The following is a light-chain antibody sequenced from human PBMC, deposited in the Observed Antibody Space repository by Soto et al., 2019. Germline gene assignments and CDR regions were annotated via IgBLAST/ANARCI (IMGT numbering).Light chain of an antibody. V-gene: IGLV2-23*01. CDR3: SSYVGHSAYA. Sequence: QSVLTQPASMSGSPGQSITISCSGTTYGFETYNQVSWYQQHPGKAPKILIYEGSKRPSGVSNRFSGSKSGNTASLTISGLQAEDEADYFCSSYVGHSAYAFGTGTKVIVL. CDR1: TYGFETYNQ. CDR2: EGS. J-gene: IGLJ1*01.